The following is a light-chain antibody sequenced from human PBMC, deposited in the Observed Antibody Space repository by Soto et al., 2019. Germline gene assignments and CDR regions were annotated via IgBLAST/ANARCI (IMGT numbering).Light chain of an antibody. J-gene: IGKJ4*01. CDR3: QLRSDWPPPLT. CDR2: DAS. Sequence: EIVLTQSPATLSLSPGETATLSCRASQSVDSYLAWYQHKPGQALRLLMYDASNRATGIPARFSGSGSGSGFTPTICSLEPEDFAVYYCQLRSDWPPPLTFGGGIKVEIK. CDR1: QSVDSY. V-gene: IGKV3-11*01.